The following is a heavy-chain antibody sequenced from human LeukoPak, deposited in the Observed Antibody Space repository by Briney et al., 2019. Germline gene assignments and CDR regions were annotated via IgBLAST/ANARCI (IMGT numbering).Heavy chain of an antibody. V-gene: IGHV4-59*01. Sequence: PSETLSLTCSVSGGSISTYYWNWIRQPPGKGLEWIGYVHYSGSTFYNPSLKSRVTTSEDASKNQFSLKLSSVTAADTAVYCCARGSGTYYAGAFGIWGQGTLVTVSS. D-gene: IGHD3-22*01. CDR3: ARGSGTYYAGAFGI. CDR2: VHYSGST. J-gene: IGHJ3*02. CDR1: GGSISTYY.